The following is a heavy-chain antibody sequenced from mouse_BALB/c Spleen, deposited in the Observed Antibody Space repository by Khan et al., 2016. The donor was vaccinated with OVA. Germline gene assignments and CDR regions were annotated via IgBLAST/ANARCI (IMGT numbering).Heavy chain of an antibody. CDR1: GYSFTGYF. CDR3: ARSYGSDFDY. J-gene: IGHJ2*02. CDR2: INPHIGET. Sequence: VQLKESGPELVKPGASVKISCQASGYSFTGYFMNWVMQSHGKSLEWIGRINPHIGETFYNPKFKGKVTLTADESSSTAHMELRSLASEDSAVYYCARSYGSDFDYWGQGTSLTVSS. V-gene: IGHV1-20*02. D-gene: IGHD1-1*01.